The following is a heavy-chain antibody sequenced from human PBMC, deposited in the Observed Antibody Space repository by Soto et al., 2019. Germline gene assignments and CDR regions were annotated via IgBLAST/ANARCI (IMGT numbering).Heavy chain of an antibody. CDR1: GYTFTSYY. D-gene: IGHD3-3*01. V-gene: IGHV1-46*01. J-gene: IGHJ6*02. CDR3: ARSSRDFWSGSPPGDYYGMDV. Sequence: ASVKVSCKASGYTFTSYYMHWVRQAPGQGLEWMGIINPSGGSTSYAQKFQGRVTMTRDTSTSTVYMELSSLRSEDTAVYYCARSSRDFWSGSPPGDYYGMDVWGQGTTVTVSS. CDR2: INPSGGST.